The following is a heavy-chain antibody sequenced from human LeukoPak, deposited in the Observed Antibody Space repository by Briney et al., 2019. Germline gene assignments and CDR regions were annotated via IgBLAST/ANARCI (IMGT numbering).Heavy chain of an antibody. CDR3: ARDLITMVRGVIKKNYFDY. V-gene: IGHV3-33*01. D-gene: IGHD3-10*01. Sequence: GGSLRLSCAASGFTFSSYGMHWVRQAPGKGLEWVAVIWYDGSNKYYADSVKGRSTISRDNSKNTLYLQMNSLRAEDTAVYYCARDLITMVRGVIKKNYFDYWGQGTLVTVSS. J-gene: IGHJ4*02. CDR2: IWYDGSNK. CDR1: GFTFSSYG.